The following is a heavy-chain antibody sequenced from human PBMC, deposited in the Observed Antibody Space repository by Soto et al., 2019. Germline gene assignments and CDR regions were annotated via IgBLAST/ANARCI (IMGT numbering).Heavy chain of an antibody. V-gene: IGHV4-34*01. Sequence: PSETLSLTCAVYGGSFSGYYWSWIRQPPGKGLEWIGEINHSGSTNYNPSLKSRVTISVDTSKNQFSLKLSSVTAADTAVYYCARDRGGGYCSSTSCERFFDYWGQGTLVTVSS. CDR3: ARDRGGGYCSSTSCERFFDY. CDR2: INHSGST. CDR1: GGSFSGYY. D-gene: IGHD2-2*01. J-gene: IGHJ4*02.